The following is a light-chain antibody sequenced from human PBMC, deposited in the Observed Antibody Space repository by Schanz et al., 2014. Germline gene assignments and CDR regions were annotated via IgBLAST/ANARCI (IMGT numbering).Light chain of an antibody. CDR2: EVT. J-gene: IGLJ3*02. Sequence: QSALTQPPSASGSPGQSVTISCTGTSSDVGGYNYVSWYRQPPGSAPQVILYEVTNRPSGVPDRFSGSKSGNTASLTVSGLQAEDEADYYCSSYAGSYTWLFGGGTKLTVL. CDR1: SSDVGGYNY. CDR3: SSYAGSYTWL. V-gene: IGLV2-8*01.